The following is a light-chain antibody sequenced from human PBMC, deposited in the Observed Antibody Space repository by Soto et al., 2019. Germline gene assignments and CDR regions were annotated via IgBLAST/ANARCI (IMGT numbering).Light chain of an antibody. CDR1: QTIGTF. V-gene: IGKV1-39*01. Sequence: DIQMTQPPSSLSASVGDRVNITCRTGQTIGTFLNWYQQKVGKAPKLLIFGASNLQSAVPSRFSGSGSGTEFTLTVSSLEAEDFATYYCQQTYRTPFTFGGGTKVDIK. CDR2: GAS. J-gene: IGKJ4*01. CDR3: QQTYRTPFT.